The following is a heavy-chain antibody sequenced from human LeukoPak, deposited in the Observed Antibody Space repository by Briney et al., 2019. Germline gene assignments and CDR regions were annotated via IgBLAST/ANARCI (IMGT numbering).Heavy chain of an antibody. CDR1: GGTFSSYE. V-gene: IGHV1-69*04. CDR3: AIQYSGSYYFYY. Sequence: SVTLSCKASGGTFSSYEISWVRQAPGEGVEWMGRIIPILGIENYAQKFQGRVTITADKSTTTAYMELTTLRSEATAMYYCAIQYSGSYYFYYWGQGTLVPVSS. J-gene: IGHJ4*02. CDR2: IIPILGIE. D-gene: IGHD1-26*01.